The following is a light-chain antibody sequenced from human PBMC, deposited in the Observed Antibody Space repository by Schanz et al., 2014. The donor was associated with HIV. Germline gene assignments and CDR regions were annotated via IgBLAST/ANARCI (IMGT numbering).Light chain of an antibody. CDR1: TSNIGDNP. V-gene: IGLV1-40*01. Sequence: QSVLAQPPSASGTPGQRVTISCAGSTSNIGDNPVNWYQQLPGTAPKLLIYANDNRPSGVPARFSGSKSGTSASLAISGLQSEDEAYYYCQSYDTSLRVWVFGGGTKLTVL. J-gene: IGLJ3*02. CDR3: QSYDTSLRVWV. CDR2: AND.